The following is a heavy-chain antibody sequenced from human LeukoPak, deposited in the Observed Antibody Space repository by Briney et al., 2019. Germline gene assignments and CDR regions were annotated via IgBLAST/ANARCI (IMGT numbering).Heavy chain of an antibody. D-gene: IGHD6-13*01. Sequence: GGSLRLSCAASGFTFSDYYMSWIRQAPGKGLEWVSYISSSGSTICYADSVKGRFTISRDNAKNSLYLQMNSLRAEDTAVYYCARYSSSSHVDYWGQGTLVTVSS. V-gene: IGHV3-11*01. CDR2: ISSSGSTI. CDR1: GFTFSDYY. J-gene: IGHJ4*02. CDR3: ARYSSSSHVDY.